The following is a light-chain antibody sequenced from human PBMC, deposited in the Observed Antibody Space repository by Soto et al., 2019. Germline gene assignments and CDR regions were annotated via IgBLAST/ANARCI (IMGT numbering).Light chain of an antibody. CDR2: GAS. J-gene: IGKJ4*01. CDR1: QDVNIY. Sequence: EIVMTQSPATLSVSPGERATLSCRASQDVNIYLAWYQQKPGQAPRLLISGASTRATGIPARFSGSGSGTEFTLTISSLPSEGVAVYYCQQYGNWPLTFGGGTNVEIK. CDR3: QQYGNWPLT. V-gene: IGKV3D-15*01.